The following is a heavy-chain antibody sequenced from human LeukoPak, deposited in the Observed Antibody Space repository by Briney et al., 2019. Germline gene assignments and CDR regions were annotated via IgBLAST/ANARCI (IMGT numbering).Heavy chain of an antibody. D-gene: IGHD5-12*01. J-gene: IGHJ6*02. V-gene: IGHV4-39*07. Sequence: SETLSLTCTVSGGSISSSSYYWGCIRQPPGKGLEWIGSIHYNGSTCYNPSLESRVIMSVDTSKNQFSLNLTSVTAADAAMYYCAREASYDYYYYGMDVWGQGTTVTVSS. CDR1: GGSISSSSYY. CDR2: IHYNGST. CDR3: AREASYDYYYYGMDV.